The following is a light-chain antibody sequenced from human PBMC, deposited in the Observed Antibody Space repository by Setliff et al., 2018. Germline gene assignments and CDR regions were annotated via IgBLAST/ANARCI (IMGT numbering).Light chain of an antibody. J-gene: IGLJ2*01. CDR3: STWDDSLGAVV. Sequence: QSVLTQPPSASGTPGQRATISCSGSSSNIGSRAVNWYQQLLGTAPKLLIYQSVQRPSGVPDRFSGSKSGTSASLAVIGLQSEDEADYYCSTWDDSLGAVVFGGGTK. V-gene: IGLV1-44*01. CDR1: SSNIGSRA. CDR2: QSV.